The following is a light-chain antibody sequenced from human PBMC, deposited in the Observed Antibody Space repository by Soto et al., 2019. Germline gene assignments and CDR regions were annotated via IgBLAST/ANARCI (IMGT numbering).Light chain of an antibody. J-gene: IGLJ3*02. CDR3: CSYAGRYSWV. CDR2: DVS. V-gene: IGLV2-11*01. Sequence: QSALTQPRSVSGSPGQSVTISCTGTSSDVGGYNYVSWYQHYPGKAPKVMIYDVSKRPSGVPDRFSGSKSGNTASLTISGLQAEDEADYYCCSYAGRYSWVFGGGTKLTVL. CDR1: SSDVGGYNY.